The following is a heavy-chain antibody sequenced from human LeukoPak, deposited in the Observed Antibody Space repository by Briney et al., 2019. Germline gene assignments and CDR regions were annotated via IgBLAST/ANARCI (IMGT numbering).Heavy chain of an antibody. V-gene: IGHV1-8*01. CDR1: GYTFTSYD. J-gene: IGHJ4*02. Sequence: ASVKVSCKASGYTFTSYDINWVRQAAGQGLEWMGWMNPNSGNTGYAQKFQGRVTMTRNTSISTAYMELSSLRSEDTAVYYCARAGGYCGRISCPYYFDYWGQGSLVAVSS. D-gene: IGHD2-15*01. CDR3: ARAGGYCGRISCPYYFDY. CDR2: MNPNSGNT.